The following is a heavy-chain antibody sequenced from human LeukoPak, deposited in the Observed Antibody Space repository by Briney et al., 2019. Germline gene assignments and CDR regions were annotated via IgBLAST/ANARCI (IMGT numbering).Heavy chain of an antibody. Sequence: SETLSLTCTVSGGSISGYYWSWIRQPPGKGPEWIGYIYYSGSTNYNPSLKSRVTISVDTSKNQFSLKMNSVAAADTAVYYCARLASSGWSHCDYWGQGTLVTVSS. J-gene: IGHJ4*02. CDR1: GGSISGYY. CDR2: IYYSGST. CDR3: ARLASSGWSHCDY. D-gene: IGHD6-19*01. V-gene: IGHV4-59*08.